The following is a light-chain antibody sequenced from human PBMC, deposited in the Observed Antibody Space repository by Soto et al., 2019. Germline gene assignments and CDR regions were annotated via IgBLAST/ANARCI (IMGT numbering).Light chain of an antibody. J-gene: IGLJ3*02. V-gene: IGLV2-8*01. CDR2: EVS. Sequence: QSVLTQPPSASGSPGQSVTISCTGTSSDVGGYNYFSWYQQHPGKAPKLMIYEVSKRPSGVPDRFSGSKSGNTASLTVSGLQAEDEADYYCSSYAGSNNVVFGGGTKVTVL. CDR3: SSYAGSNNVV. CDR1: SSDVGGYNY.